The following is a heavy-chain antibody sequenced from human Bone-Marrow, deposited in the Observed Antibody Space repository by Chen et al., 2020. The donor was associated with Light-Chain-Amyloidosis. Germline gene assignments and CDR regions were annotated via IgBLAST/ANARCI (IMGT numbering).Heavy chain of an antibody. V-gene: IGHV5-51*01. J-gene: IGHJ4*02. CDR3: ARRRDGYNFDY. D-gene: IGHD5-12*01. Sequence: EVQLAQSGPEEKKPGESLKTHRKGGGYTFPNYWIGRVRQMAGKGLEWMGVLYPDDSDARYCPSFEGQVTISADKSITTAYRQWRSLKASDTAMYYCARRRDGYNFDYWGQGTLVTVSS. CDR2: LYPDDSDA. CDR1: GYTFPNYW.